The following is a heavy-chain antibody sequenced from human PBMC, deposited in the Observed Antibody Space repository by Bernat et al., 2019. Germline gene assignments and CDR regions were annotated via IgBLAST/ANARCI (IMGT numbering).Heavy chain of an antibody. D-gene: IGHD1-1*01. Sequence: VQLLESGGGLVQPGGSLRLSCATSGFTFNKCAMSWVRQAPGRGLEWVSGISNSGDTTYYADSVKGRFTISRDYYKSSLYLQMNSLRAEDTAVYYCAKWSGTTIYYYGMDVWGQGTTVTVSS. V-gene: IGHV3-23*01. CDR1: GFTFNKCA. CDR3: AKWSGTTIYYYGMDV. CDR2: ISNSGDTT. J-gene: IGHJ6*02.